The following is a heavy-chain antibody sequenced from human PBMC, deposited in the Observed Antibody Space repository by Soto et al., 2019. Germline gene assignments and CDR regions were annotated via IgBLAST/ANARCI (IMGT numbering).Heavy chain of an antibody. CDR3: ARDRYGDSSLDY. D-gene: IGHD4-17*01. Sequence: PSETLSLTCTVSGGSISSYYWSWIRRPPGKGLEWIGYIYYSGSTNYNPSLKSRVTISVDTSKNQFSLKLSSVTAADTAVYYCARDRYGDSSLDYWGQGTLVTVSS. J-gene: IGHJ4*02. CDR1: GGSISSYY. CDR2: IYYSGST. V-gene: IGHV4-59*01.